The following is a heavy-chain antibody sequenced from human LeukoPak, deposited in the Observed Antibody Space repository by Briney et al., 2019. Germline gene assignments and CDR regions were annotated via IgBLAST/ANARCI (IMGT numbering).Heavy chain of an antibody. J-gene: IGHJ5*02. D-gene: IGHD3-16*01. V-gene: IGHV3-30-3*01. Sequence: GGSLRLSCAASGFTFSSYAMHWVRQAPGKGLEWVALISYDGSNKHYADSVKGRITISRDDSKNTLYLQMNSLRAGDTAVYYCAPSSGGSYPYFDPWGQGTLVTVSS. CDR3: APSSGGSYPYFDP. CDR1: GFTFSSYA. CDR2: ISYDGSNK.